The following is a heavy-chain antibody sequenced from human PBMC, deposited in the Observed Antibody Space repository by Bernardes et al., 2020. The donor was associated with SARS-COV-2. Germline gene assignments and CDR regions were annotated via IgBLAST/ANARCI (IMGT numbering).Heavy chain of an antibody. J-gene: IGHJ3*02. Sequence: SETLSLTCSVSGASVNNGFNYWGWVRQAPGKGLEWIGNIYYTGDTKYNPSLRSRVTISIDTSKNQFSLNLTSVTAADTAVYYCARDQFKYFYPSGTPSVSEAFEIWGQGTMVTVSS. D-gene: IGHD3-10*01. CDR2: IYYTGDT. CDR3: ARDQFKYFYPSGTPSVSEAFEI. CDR1: GASVNNGFNY. V-gene: IGHV4-61*01.